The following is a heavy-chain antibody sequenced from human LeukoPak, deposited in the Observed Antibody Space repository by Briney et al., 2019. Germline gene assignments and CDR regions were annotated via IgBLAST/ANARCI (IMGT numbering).Heavy chain of an antibody. CDR1: GGSISSSSYY. Sequence: SETLSLTCAVSGGSISSSSYYWAWIRQPPGKGLEWIGNIYSSGSTYYKPSLSSRVTISLDTSKNQFSLKLSSVTAADTAVYYCARIKRVEMATTALFDYWGQGTLVTVSS. CDR3: ARIKRVEMATTALFDY. D-gene: IGHD5-24*01. J-gene: IGHJ4*02. CDR2: IYSSGST. V-gene: IGHV4-39*07.